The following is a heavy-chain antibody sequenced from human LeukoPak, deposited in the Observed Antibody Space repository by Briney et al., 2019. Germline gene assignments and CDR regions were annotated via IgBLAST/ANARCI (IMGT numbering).Heavy chain of an antibody. CDR1: GFTFSGSA. Sequence: SGGSLRLSCTASGFTFSGSALHWVRQASGKVLEWVGCIRRAANGYAPGCAASVKGRFTISRDHSKNTAYLQMDSLNTEDTAVYYCTGNYYAAGSYADFDYWGQGTLVTVSS. CDR2: IRRAANGYAP. CDR3: TGNYYAAGSYADFDY. D-gene: IGHD3-10*01. V-gene: IGHV3-73*01. J-gene: IGHJ4*02.